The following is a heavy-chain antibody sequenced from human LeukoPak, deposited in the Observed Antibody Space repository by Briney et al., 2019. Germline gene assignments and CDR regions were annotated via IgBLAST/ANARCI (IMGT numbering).Heavy chain of an antibody. J-gene: IGHJ4*02. CDR1: GFTFSSYA. D-gene: IGHD3-22*01. Sequence: GGSLRLSCAASGFTFSSYAMHWVRQAPGKGLEWVAVISYDGSNKYYADSVKGRFTISRDNAKNSLYLQMNSLRAEDTAVYYCARGASASDYYDSSGYYPEWGQGTLVTVSS. CDR2: ISYDGSNK. CDR3: ARGASASDYYDSSGYYPE. V-gene: IGHV3-30-3*01.